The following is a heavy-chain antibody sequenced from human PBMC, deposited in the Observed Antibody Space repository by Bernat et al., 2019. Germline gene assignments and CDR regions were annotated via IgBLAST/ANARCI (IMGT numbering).Heavy chain of an antibody. Sequence: QVQVVESGGGVVQPGRSLRLSCAASGFSLRHYGMHWVRQAPGKGLAWVAVLWHDGSRKYYADSVKGRFTVSRDNSEITLYLQMDSLRAEDTAVYYCARDIDTSSHYSNFDPWGQGTLVTVSS. D-gene: IGHD3-3*01. CDR1: GFSLRHYG. CDR2: LWHDGSRK. CDR3: ARDIDTSSHYSNFDP. V-gene: IGHV3-33*01. J-gene: IGHJ5*02.